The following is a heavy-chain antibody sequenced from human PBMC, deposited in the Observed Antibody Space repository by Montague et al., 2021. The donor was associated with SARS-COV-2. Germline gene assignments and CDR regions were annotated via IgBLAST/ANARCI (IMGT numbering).Heavy chain of an antibody. V-gene: IGHV3-74*01. CDR2: IRADGTTT. Sequence: SLRLSCAASGFTFSAYWMHWFRQAPGQGLEWVARIRADGTTTHYADSVKGRFTISRDNAQDTVYLHMTTLTAEDTAVYYCVRDFSNSFKGFDPWGQGTLVTVSS. J-gene: IGHJ5*02. CDR1: GFTFSAYW. CDR3: VRDFSNSFKGFDP. D-gene: IGHD6-13*01.